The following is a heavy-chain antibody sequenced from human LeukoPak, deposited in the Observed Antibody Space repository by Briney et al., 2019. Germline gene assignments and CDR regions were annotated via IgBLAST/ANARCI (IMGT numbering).Heavy chain of an antibody. V-gene: IGHV4-34*01. CDR1: GGSFSGYY. CDR3: ARVSVVVTAIIDD. D-gene: IGHD2-21*02. Sequence: SETLSLTCAVYGGSFSGYYWSWIRQPPGKGLEGIGEINHSESTNYNPSLKSRVTISVDTSKNQFSLKLSSVTAADTAVYYCARVSVVVTAIIDDGGQGTLVTVS. CDR2: INHSEST. J-gene: IGHJ4*02.